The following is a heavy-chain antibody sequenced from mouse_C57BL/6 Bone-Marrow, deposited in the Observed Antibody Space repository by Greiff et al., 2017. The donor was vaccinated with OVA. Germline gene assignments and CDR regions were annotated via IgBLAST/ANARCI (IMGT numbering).Heavy chain of an antibody. D-gene: IGHD1-1*01. CDR1: GYTFTSYG. CDR2: IYPRSGNT. CDR3: ARSDYYGSRYYAMDY. Sequence: ESGAELARPGASVKLSCKASGYTFTSYGISWVKQRTGQGLEWIGEIYPRSGNTNYNEKFKGKATLTADKSSSTAYMELRSLTSEDSAVSVCARSDYYGSRYYAMDYWGQGTSVTVSS. V-gene: IGHV1-81*01. J-gene: IGHJ4*01.